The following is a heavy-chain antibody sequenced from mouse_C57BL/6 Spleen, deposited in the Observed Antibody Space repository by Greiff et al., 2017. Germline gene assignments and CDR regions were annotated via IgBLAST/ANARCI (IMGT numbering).Heavy chain of an antibody. V-gene: IGHV1-52*01. J-gene: IGHJ2*01. D-gene: IGHD2-12*01. CDR2: IDPSDSET. Sequence: QVQLQQPGAELVRPGSSVKLSCKASGYTFTSYWMHWVKQRPIQGLEWIGNIDPSDSETHYNQKFKDKATLTVDKSSSTAYMQLSSLTSEDSAVYYCAREEMDDRGLFDYWGQGTTLTVSS. CDR1: GYTFTSYW. CDR3: AREEMDDRGLFDY.